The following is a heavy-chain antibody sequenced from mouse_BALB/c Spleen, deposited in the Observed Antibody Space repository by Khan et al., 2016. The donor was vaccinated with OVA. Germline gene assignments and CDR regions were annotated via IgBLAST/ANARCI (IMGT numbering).Heavy chain of an antibody. J-gene: IGHJ3*01. CDR3: TRSVYGSFAY. CDR2: INPSNGGS. D-gene: IGHD2-2*01. Sequence: QVQLQQSGAELVKPGASVKLSCKASGYTFTSYYMYWVKQRPGQGLEWIGEINPSNGGSNFNETFKSKATLTVDKSSSTAYMQLSSLTSEDSAVYYCTRSVYGSFAYWGQGTLVTVSA. CDR1: GYTFTSYY. V-gene: IGHV1S81*02.